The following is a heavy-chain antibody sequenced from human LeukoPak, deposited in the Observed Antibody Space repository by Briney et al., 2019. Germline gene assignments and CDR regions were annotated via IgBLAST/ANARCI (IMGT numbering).Heavy chain of an antibody. CDR1: GFTVSSNY. CDR3: AREGTPGTYDS. Sequence: GGSLRLSCAASGFTVSSNYMSWVRQAPGKGLEALSAISSNGITTYYANSVRGRFTISRDNSKNTLYLQMGSLTAEDMAVYYCAREGTPGTYDSWGQGTLVTVSS. V-gene: IGHV3-64*01. D-gene: IGHD6-13*01. J-gene: IGHJ4*02. CDR2: ISSNGITT.